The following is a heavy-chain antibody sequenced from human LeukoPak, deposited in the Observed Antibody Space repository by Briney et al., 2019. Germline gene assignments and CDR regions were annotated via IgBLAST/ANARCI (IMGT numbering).Heavy chain of an antibody. CDR1: GFTFDDYA. D-gene: IGHD2-15*01. V-gene: IGHV3-9*01. J-gene: IGHJ4*02. CDR3: ARARLGFTRGIGTNYFDY. CDR2: ISWNSDKI. Sequence: GGSLRLSCAASGFTFDDYAMHWVRQAPGKGLEWVSGISWNSDKIGYADSVKGRFTISRDNAKNLLYLQMNSLRAEDTAVYFCARARLGFTRGIGTNYFDYWGQGTLVTVSS.